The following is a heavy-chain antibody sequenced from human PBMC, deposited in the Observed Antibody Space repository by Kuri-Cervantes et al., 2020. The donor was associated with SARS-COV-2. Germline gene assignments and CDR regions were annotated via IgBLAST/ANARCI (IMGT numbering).Heavy chain of an antibody. CDR1: GFTFSSYE. CDR2: ISSSSSYI. V-gene: IGHV3-21*01. Sequence: GESLKISCAASGFTFSSYEMNWVRQAPGKGLEWVSSISSSSSYIYYADSVKGRFFISRDNAKNSLFLQMNSLRAEDTAVYYCARSLDGYSYGPIDYWGQGTLVTVSS. D-gene: IGHD5-18*01. CDR3: ARSLDGYSYGPIDY. J-gene: IGHJ4*02.